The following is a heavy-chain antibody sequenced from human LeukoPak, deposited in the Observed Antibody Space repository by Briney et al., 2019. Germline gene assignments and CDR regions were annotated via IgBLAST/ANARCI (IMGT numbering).Heavy chain of an antibody. D-gene: IGHD2-15*01. Sequence: PGGSLRLSCEASGVTFSSYVMSWVRQAPGKGPEWVSGISGSGGGTYYADSVKGRFAISRDNSKNTLYLQMNSLRAEDTAVYYCARDRRCSGGSCYSAYLDYWGQGTLVTVSS. V-gene: IGHV3-23*01. CDR1: GVTFSSYV. CDR2: ISGSGGGT. J-gene: IGHJ4*02. CDR3: ARDRRCSGGSCYSAYLDY.